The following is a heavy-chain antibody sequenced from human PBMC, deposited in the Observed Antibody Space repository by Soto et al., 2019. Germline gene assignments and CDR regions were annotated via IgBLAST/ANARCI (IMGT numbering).Heavy chain of an antibody. CDR3: ASTQGSGSSHYYYYGMDV. Sequence: VEVSCKDSGGTFSSYAISCVRPAQGQGLEWMGGIIPIFGTANYAQKFQGRVTITADKSTSTAYMELSSLRSEDTAVYYCASTQGSGSSHYYYYGMDVWGQGTTVNVSS. V-gene: IGHV1-69*06. D-gene: IGHD3-10*01. CDR2: IIPIFGTA. CDR1: GGTFSSYA. J-gene: IGHJ6*02.